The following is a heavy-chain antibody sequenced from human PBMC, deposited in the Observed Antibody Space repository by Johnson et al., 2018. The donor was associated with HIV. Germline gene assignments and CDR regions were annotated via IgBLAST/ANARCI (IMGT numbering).Heavy chain of an antibody. J-gene: IGHJ3*02. Sequence: VQVVESGGGLVQPGGSLRLSCAASGFTFTNYVMTWVRQAPGKGLEWVSGISGSGKKKDYADSVKGRFTISRDTPKNTLSLQMNSLRAEATAVYYCAKAHRGIAVALVAFDIWGQGTLVTVSS. V-gene: IGHV3-23*04. CDR3: AKAHRGIAVALVAFDI. D-gene: IGHD6-19*01. CDR2: ISGSGKKK. CDR1: GFTFTNYV.